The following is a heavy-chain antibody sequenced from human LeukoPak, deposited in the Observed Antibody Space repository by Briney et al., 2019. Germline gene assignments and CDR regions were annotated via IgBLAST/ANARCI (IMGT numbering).Heavy chain of an antibody. CDR3: ARFSYCTTIPCYSLDS. D-gene: IGHD2-8*01. Sequence: GASVKVSCKASGYTFTNYAISWVRQAPGQGLEWMGWISGYNGNTNYAQNLQGRVTMTTDTSTSTAYMELRSLRFDDTAVYYCARFSYCTTIPCYSLDSGAQGPLAPVSS. V-gene: IGHV1-18*01. CDR1: GYTFTNYA. CDR2: ISGYNGNT. J-gene: IGHJ4*02.